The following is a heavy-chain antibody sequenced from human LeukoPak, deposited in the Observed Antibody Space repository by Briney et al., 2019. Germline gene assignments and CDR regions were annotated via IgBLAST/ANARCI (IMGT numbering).Heavy chain of an antibody. CDR1: GGSFSGYY. V-gene: IGHV4-34*01. Sequence: SETLSLTCAVYGGSFSGYYWSWIRQPPGKGLEWIGEINHSGSTNYNPSLKSRVTISVDTSKNQFSLKLSSVTAADTAVYYCARRHDYWGQGTLVTVSS. CDR3: ARRHDY. CDR2: INHSGST. J-gene: IGHJ4*02.